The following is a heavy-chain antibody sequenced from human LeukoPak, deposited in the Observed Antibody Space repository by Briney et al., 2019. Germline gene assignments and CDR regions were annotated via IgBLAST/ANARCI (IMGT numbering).Heavy chain of an antibody. CDR1: GGSISSYY. J-gene: IGHJ4*02. CDR3: ARQQLSQLYYFDN. D-gene: IGHD6-13*01. V-gene: IGHV4-59*01. Sequence: KTSETLSLTCTVTGGSISSYYWSWIRQPPPKGLEWIGYIYYTGSTNYNPSLTSQVTISVDTSMQQFFLTLSSVTAADTAVYYCARQQLSQLYYFDNWGQGTLVTVSS. CDR2: IYYTGST.